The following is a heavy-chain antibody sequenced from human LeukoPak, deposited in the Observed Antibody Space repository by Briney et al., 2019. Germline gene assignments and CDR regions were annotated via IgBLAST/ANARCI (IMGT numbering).Heavy chain of an antibody. J-gene: IGHJ6*03. Sequence: GASVTVSCKVSGYTLTELSMHWVRQAPGKGLEWMGGFDPEDGETIYAQKFQGRVTMTEDTSTDTAYMELSSLRSEDTAVYYCATGLRRPPAGYYMDVWGKGTTATVSS. D-gene: IGHD1-14*01. CDR1: GYTLTELS. V-gene: IGHV1-24*01. CDR3: ATGLRRPPAGYYMDV. CDR2: FDPEDGET.